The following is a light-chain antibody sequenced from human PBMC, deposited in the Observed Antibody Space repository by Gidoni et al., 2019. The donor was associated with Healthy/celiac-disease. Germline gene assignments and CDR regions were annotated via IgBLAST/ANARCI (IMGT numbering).Light chain of an antibody. Sequence: DIVLTQSPGTLSLSPGERATLSCRASQSVSNSYLAWYQQKPGQAPKLLIYCASSRATGIPDRFSGSGSGTDFTLTISRLEPEDFAVYYCQQYGSSPLTFGPGTKVDIK. CDR3: QQYGSSPLT. V-gene: IGKV3-20*01. J-gene: IGKJ3*01. CDR2: CAS. CDR1: QSVSNSY.